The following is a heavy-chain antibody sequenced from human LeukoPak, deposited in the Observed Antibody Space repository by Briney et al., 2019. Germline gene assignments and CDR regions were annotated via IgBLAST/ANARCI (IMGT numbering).Heavy chain of an antibody. D-gene: IGHD5-18*01. J-gene: IGHJ4*02. Sequence: SGTLSLTCSVAGGSISSNYWSWLRQSPGKGLEWIGYIHSSGSTNYNPSLKGRVTMSMDTSKNQFSLKVISVTAADTGVYYCARSTVDTAMVLAYWGQGTLVTVSS. CDR1: GGSISSNY. CDR2: IHSSGST. CDR3: ARSTVDTAMVLAY. V-gene: IGHV4-59*08.